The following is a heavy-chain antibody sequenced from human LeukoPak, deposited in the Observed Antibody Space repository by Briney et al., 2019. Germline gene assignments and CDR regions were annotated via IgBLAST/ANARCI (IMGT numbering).Heavy chain of an antibody. CDR1: GFTFSSYS. D-gene: IGHD3-3*01. Sequence: GGSLRLSCAASGFTFSSYSMNWVRQAPGKGLEWVSSISSSSSYIYYADSVKGRFTISRDNAKNSPYLQMNSLRAEDTAVYYCARGLHYYDFWSGYSYWGQGTLVTVSS. CDR3: ARGLHYYDFWSGYSY. V-gene: IGHV3-21*01. J-gene: IGHJ4*02. CDR2: ISSSSSYI.